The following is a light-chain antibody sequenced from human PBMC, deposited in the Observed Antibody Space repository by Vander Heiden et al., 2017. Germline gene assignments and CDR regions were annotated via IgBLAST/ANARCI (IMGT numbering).Light chain of an antibody. V-gene: IGKV4-1*01. CDR1: QSVLYSSNNENY. J-gene: IGKJ5*01. CDR2: WAS. Sequence: DILITQSPDSLAVPLGERATINCKSSQSVLYSSNNENYLAWYQQKPGQPPKLLIYWASTRESGVPDRFSGSGSGTDFTLTISSLQAEDVAVYYCQQYYSTPISFGQGTRLEIK. CDR3: QQYYSTPIS.